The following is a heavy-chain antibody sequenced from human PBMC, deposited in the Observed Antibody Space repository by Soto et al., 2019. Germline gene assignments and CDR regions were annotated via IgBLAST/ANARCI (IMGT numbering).Heavy chain of an antibody. J-gene: IGHJ6*02. CDR3: ARDRGTGTPEDYHFDGMDV. D-gene: IGHD1-1*01. Sequence: QVKLVASGGGLVKPGGSLRLSCAASGFTFSDYYMSWIRQAPGKGLEWVSYISGSSSYTNYADSVKGRFTISRDNAKKSMYLQMTSLRAEDTGVYYCARDRGTGTPEDYHFDGMDVWGQGTTVTVSS. V-gene: IGHV3-11*06. CDR1: GFTFSDYY. CDR2: ISGSSSYT.